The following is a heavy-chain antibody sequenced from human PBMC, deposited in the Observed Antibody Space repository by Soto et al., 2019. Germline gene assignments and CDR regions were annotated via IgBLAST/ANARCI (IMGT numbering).Heavy chain of an antibody. CDR3: ARVPYY. Sequence: QLQLQESGSGLVKPSQTLSLTCAVSGGSISSGGYSCSWIRQPPGKGLVLIGYMYHSGSTYYNPSLKSRVTIAIDRSKNQFSLKLSSVTAADTAVYYCARVPYYWGQGILVTVSS. CDR2: MYHSGST. J-gene: IGHJ4*02. CDR1: GGSISSGGYS. D-gene: IGHD2-2*01. V-gene: IGHV4-30-2*01.